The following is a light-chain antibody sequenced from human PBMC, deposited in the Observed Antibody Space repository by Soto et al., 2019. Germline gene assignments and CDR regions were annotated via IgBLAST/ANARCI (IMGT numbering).Light chain of an antibody. CDR1: QSVSSSY. CDR3: QQYSSSPLT. V-gene: IGKV3-20*01. Sequence: EIVLTQSPGTLSLSPGERATLSCRASQSVSSSYLAWYQQKPGQAPRLLIYGASTRATGIPDRFSGSGSGTDFTLTISRLEPEDFAVYHCQQYSSSPLTFGQGTRLEIK. CDR2: GAS. J-gene: IGKJ5*01.